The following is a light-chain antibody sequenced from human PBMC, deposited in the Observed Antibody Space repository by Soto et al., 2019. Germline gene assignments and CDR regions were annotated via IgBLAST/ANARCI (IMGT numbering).Light chain of an antibody. V-gene: IGLV2-14*03. CDR1: SSDIGAYNF. CDR2: DVN. CDR3: TSWTTSTTMI. J-gene: IGLJ2*01. Sequence: QSALTQPASVSGSPGQSNTISCTGTSSDIGAYNFVSWYQQHPGKAPKLMLYDVNIRPSGVSNRFSGSKAGNTASLTISGLQAEDEGDYYCTSWTTSTTMIFGGGTKLPVL.